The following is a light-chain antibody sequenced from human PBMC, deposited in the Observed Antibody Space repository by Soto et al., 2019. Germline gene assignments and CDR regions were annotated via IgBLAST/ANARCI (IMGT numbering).Light chain of an antibody. V-gene: IGKV3-15*01. J-gene: IGKJ1*01. Sequence: EIVMTQSPATLSVSPGERATLYCRASQSVSSNLAWYQQKPGQAPRLLIYGTSTRATGIPARFSGSGSGTEFTLTISGLQSEDFAVYYCQQYNNWPPWTFGQGTKVDI. CDR2: GTS. CDR3: QQYNNWPPWT. CDR1: QSVSSN.